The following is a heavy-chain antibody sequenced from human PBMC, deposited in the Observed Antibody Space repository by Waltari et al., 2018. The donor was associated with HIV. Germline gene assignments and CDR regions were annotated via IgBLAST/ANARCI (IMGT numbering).Heavy chain of an antibody. V-gene: IGHV1-2*02. Sequence: QVQLVQSGAEVKKAGASVKVSCRASGYTFSDYYHHWVRQAPGQGLEWMGWIYPKSGDTNYAQQFQDRLTLTRDTSIATAYMELTSLDSDDTAMYFCARDQTTWYDSSGAADSWGQGTLVSVSS. D-gene: IGHD2-15*01. CDR1: GYTFSDYY. CDR2: IYPKSGDT. CDR3: ARDQTTWYDSSGAADS. J-gene: IGHJ4*02.